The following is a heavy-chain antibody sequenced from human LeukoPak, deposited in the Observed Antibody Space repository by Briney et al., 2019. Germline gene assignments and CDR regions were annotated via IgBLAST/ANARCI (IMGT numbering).Heavy chain of an antibody. CDR1: GYTLTELS. CDR3: ATDRYCSSTSCYAGRGYWFDP. J-gene: IGHJ5*02. Sequence: ASVEVSCKVSGYTLTELSMHWVRQAPGKGLEWMGGFDPEDGETIYAQKFQGRVTMTEDTSTDTAYMELSSLRSEETAVYYCATDRYCSSTSCYAGRGYWFDPWGQGTLVTVSS. D-gene: IGHD2-2*01. V-gene: IGHV1-24*01. CDR2: FDPEDGET.